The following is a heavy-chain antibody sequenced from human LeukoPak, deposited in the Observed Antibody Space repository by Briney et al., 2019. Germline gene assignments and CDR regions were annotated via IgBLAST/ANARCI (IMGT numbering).Heavy chain of an antibody. V-gene: IGHV3-23*01. CDR3: AKHCSGGTCYSTFDY. J-gene: IGHJ4*02. Sequence: GGSLRLSCAASGFTFSSHAMSWVRQAPGKGLEWVLAISGSGGSTYYADSVKGRFTISRDNSKNTLYLQMNSLRAEDTAVYYCAKHCSGGTCYSTFDYWGQGTLVTVSS. CDR1: GFTFSSHA. D-gene: IGHD2-15*01. CDR2: ISGSGGST.